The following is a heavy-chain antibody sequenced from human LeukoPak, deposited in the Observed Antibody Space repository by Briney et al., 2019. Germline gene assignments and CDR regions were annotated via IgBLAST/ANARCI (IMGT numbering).Heavy chain of an antibody. D-gene: IGHD1-26*01. CDR2: IIPIFGTA. V-gene: IGHV1-69*05. Sequence: ASVKVSCKASGGTFSSYAISWVRQAPGQGLEWMGGIIPIFGTANYAQKFQGRVIITRDTSATTSYMELSSLRSEDTAVYYCAAGGSYYLYCEYWGQGTLVSVSS. CDR3: AAGGSYYLYCEY. CDR1: GGTFSSYA. J-gene: IGHJ4*02.